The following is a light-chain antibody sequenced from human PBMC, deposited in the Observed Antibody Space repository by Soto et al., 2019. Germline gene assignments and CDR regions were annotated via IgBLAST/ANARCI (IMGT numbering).Light chain of an antibody. CDR3: QQYNHWPLT. J-gene: IGKJ1*01. CDR2: GAS. CDR1: QSVSSN. V-gene: IGKV3-15*01. Sequence: EIVMTQSPATLSVSPGERATLSCRASQSVSSNLAWYQQKPGQAPRLLIYGASTRATGFPARFRGSGSGTEFTLTISSLQSEDFALYYCQQYNHWPLTIGQGTKVDIK.